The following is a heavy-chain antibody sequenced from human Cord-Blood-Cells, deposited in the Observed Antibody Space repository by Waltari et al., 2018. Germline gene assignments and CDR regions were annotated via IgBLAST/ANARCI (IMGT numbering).Heavy chain of an antibody. Sequence: QVQLQQWGAGLLKPSETLSLTCAVYGGSFSGYYWSWIRQPPGKGLEWIGEINHSGSNNYNPSLKSRVTISVDTSKNQFSLKLSSVTAADTAVYYCARGRYCSSTSCYVDNDAFDIWGQGTMVTVSS. CDR2: INHSGSN. J-gene: IGHJ3*02. CDR3: ARGRYCSSTSCYVDNDAFDI. D-gene: IGHD2-2*01. CDR1: GGSFSGYY. V-gene: IGHV4-34*01.